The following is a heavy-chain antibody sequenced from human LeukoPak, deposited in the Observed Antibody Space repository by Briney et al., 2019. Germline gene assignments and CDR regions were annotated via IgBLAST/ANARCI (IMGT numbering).Heavy chain of an antibody. J-gene: IGHJ4*02. V-gene: IGHV1-69*05. Sequence: SVKVSCKASGGTFSSYAISWVRQAPGQGLEGMGRIIPIFGTANYAQKFQGRVTITTDESTSTAYMELSSLRSEDTAVYYCAAGIIAAAGTSDYWGQGTLVTVSS. CDR1: GGTFSSYA. D-gene: IGHD6-13*01. CDR2: IIPIFGTA. CDR3: AAGIIAAAGTSDY.